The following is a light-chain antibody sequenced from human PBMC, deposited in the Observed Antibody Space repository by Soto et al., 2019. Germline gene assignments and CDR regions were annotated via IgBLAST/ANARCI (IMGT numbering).Light chain of an antibody. Sequence: DIQMPQSPSSLSSSVGDRVTITCRASQSVRNYLHWYQQKPGKAPKVLIYYAFNLQSGVPSRFSGSGSGTDCTLTISIRQPEDFATYYCQQTYSIPLVFGQGTKVEIK. CDR2: YAF. CDR1: QSVRNY. J-gene: IGKJ1*01. V-gene: IGKV1-39*01. CDR3: QQTYSIPLV.